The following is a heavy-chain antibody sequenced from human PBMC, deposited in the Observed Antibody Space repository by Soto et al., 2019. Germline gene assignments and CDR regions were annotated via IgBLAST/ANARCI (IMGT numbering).Heavy chain of an antibody. Sequence: HPGGSLRLSCAASGFTFSSYAMSWVRQAPGKGLEWVSAISGSGGSTYYADSVKGRFTISRDNSKNTLYLQMNSLITEDTTVYYCANRPNYYDSSGYYYEQDYFDYWGQGTLVTVSS. J-gene: IGHJ4*02. CDR1: GFTFSSYA. V-gene: IGHV3-23*01. CDR3: ANRPNYYDSSGYYYEQDYFDY. D-gene: IGHD3-22*01. CDR2: ISGSGGST.